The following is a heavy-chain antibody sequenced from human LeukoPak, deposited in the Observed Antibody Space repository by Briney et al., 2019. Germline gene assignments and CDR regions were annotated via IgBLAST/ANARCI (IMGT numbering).Heavy chain of an antibody. CDR2: ISRSGTTI. J-gene: IGHJ4*02. D-gene: IGHD2-2*01. V-gene: IGHV3-48*04. CDR3: AGGDCSSTTCYRAGQER. CDR1: GFTFSSYS. Sequence: GGSLRLSCAASGFTFSSYSMNWVRQAPGKGLEWVSYISRSGTTIYYADSVKGRFTISRDNAKNSLFLQMNSLKVEDTAVYYCAGGDCSSTTCYRAGQERWGQGTLVTVSS.